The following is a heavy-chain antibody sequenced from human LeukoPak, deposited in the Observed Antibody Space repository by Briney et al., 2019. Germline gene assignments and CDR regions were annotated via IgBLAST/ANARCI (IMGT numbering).Heavy chain of an antibody. CDR1: AFTFSSYS. Sequence: GGSLRLSCAASAFTFSSYSMNWVRQAPGKGLEWVSSISSSSSYIYYADSVKGRFTISRDNAKNSLYLQMNSLRAEDTAVYYCARDLEVGATTGFDYWGQGTLVTVSS. CDR3: ARDLEVGATTGFDY. D-gene: IGHD1-26*01. J-gene: IGHJ4*02. CDR2: ISSSSSYI. V-gene: IGHV3-21*01.